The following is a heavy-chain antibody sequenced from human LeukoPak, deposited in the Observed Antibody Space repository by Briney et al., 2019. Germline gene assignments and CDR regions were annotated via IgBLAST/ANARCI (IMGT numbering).Heavy chain of an antibody. Sequence: ASVKVSCKASGYTFTGYYMHWVRQAPGQGLEWMGWINPNSGGTNYAQKFQGRVTMTRDTSISTAYMELSRLRSDDTAVYYCAREKRGYSYGTFCYWGQGTLVTVSS. CDR1: GYTFTGYY. CDR2: INPNSGGT. CDR3: AREKRGYSYGTFCY. J-gene: IGHJ4*02. D-gene: IGHD5-18*01. V-gene: IGHV1-2*02.